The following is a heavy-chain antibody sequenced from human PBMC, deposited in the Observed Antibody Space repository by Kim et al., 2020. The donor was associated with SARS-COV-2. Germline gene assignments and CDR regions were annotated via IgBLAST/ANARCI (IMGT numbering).Heavy chain of an antibody. CDR1: GFTFSSYA. Sequence: GGSLRLSCAASGFTFSSYAMHWVRQAPGKGLEWVAVISYDGSNKYYADSVKGRFTISRDNSKNTLYLQMNSLRAEDTAVYYCARGRRYCSSTSCYTGWYFDLWGRGTLVTVSS. CDR2: ISYDGSNK. CDR3: ARGRRYCSSTSCYTGWYFDL. J-gene: IGHJ2*01. D-gene: IGHD2-2*02. V-gene: IGHV3-30-3*01.